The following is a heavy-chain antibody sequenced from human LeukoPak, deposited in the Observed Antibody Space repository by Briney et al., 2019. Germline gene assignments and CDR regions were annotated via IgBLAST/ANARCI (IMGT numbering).Heavy chain of an antibody. J-gene: IGHJ4*02. V-gene: IGHV1-2*02. CDR1: GYTFTGYY. CDR3: ARDSAAAGLWLGWSGYDSGLFDY. Sequence: VASVKVSCKASGYTFTGYYMHWVRQAPGQGLEWMGWINPNSGGTNYAQKFQGRVTMTRDTSISTAYMELSRLRSDDTAVYYCARDSAAAGLWLGWSGYDSGLFDYWGQGTLVTVSS. CDR2: INPNSGGT. D-gene: IGHD5-12*01.